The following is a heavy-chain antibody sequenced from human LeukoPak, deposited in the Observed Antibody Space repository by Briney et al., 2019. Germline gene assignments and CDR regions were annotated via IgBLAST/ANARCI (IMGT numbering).Heavy chain of an antibody. D-gene: IGHD1-26*01. V-gene: IGHV4-34*01. CDR2: INHRGST. Sequence: PSETLSLTCAVYGGSFSGYYWSWIRQPPGKGLEWIGEINHRGSTNYNPSLKSRVTISVDTSKHQFSLKLSSVTAADTAVYYCARDSGSYRLLGYWGQGTLVTVSS. CDR1: GGSFSGYY. J-gene: IGHJ4*02. CDR3: ARDSGSYRLLGY.